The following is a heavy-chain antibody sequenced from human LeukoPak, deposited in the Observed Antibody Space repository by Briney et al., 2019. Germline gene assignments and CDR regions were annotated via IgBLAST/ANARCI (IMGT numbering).Heavy chain of an antibody. CDR2: IYYSGST. Sequence: SETLSLTCTVSGGSISSYYWSWIRQPPGKGLEWIGYIYYSGSTNYNPSLKSRVTISVDTSKNQFSLKLSSVTAADTAAYYCARGLEEMATITYYYYYMDVWGKGTTVTVSS. CDR1: GGSISSYY. V-gene: IGHV4-59*01. CDR3: ARGLEEMATITYYYYYMDV. D-gene: IGHD5-24*01. J-gene: IGHJ6*03.